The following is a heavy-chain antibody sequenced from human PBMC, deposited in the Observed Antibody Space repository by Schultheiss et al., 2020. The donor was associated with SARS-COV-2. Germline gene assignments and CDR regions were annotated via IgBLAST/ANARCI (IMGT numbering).Heavy chain of an antibody. D-gene: IGHD4-17*01. J-gene: IGHJ5*02. CDR2: IYYSGST. V-gene: IGHV4-39*07. CDR1: GFTFSSYW. Sequence: GSLRLSCAASGFTFSSYWMHWVRQPPGKGLVWIGSIYYSGSTYYNPSLKSRVTISVDTSKNQFSLKVTSVTAADTAVYYCARVAVTTGWFDPWGQGTLVTVSS. CDR3: ARVAVTTGWFDP.